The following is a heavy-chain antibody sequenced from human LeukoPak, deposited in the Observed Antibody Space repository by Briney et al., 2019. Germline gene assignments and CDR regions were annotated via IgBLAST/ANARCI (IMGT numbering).Heavy chain of an antibody. V-gene: IGHV4-39*01. CDR2: IYYSGST. CDR3: ARRDSGSYYSY. Sequence: SETLSLTCTDSGGSISSSSYYWGWIRQPPGKGLEWIGSIYYSGSTYYNPSLKSRVTISVDTSKNQFSLKLSSVTAADTAVYYCARRDSGSYYSYWGQGTLVTVSS. D-gene: IGHD1-26*01. CDR1: GGSISSSSYY. J-gene: IGHJ4*02.